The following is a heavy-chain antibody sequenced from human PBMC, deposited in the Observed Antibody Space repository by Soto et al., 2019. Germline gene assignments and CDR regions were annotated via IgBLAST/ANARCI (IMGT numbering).Heavy chain of an antibody. CDR1: GFTFSSYA. CDR3: AKDLDKWDYYYMDV. J-gene: IGHJ6*03. D-gene: IGHD2-2*03. Sequence: GGSLRLSCAASGFTFSSYAMSWVRQAPGKGLEWVSAISGSGGSTYYADSVKGRFTISRDNSKNTLYLQMNSLRAEDTVVYYCAKDLDKWDYYYMDVWGKGTTVTVSS. CDR2: ISGSGGST. V-gene: IGHV3-23*01.